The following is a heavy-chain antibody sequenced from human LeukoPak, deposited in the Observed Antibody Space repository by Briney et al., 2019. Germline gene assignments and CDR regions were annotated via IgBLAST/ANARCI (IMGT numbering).Heavy chain of an antibody. Sequence: GGSLRLTCAASGFTFSDYYMSWIRQAPGKGLEWVSYISSSGSTIYYADSVKGRFTISRDNAKNSLYLQMNSLRAEDTAVYYCASNYWYYYGSGSDDAFDIWGQGTMVTVSS. D-gene: IGHD3-10*01. CDR1: GFTFSDYY. V-gene: IGHV3-11*01. J-gene: IGHJ3*02. CDR2: ISSSGSTI. CDR3: ASNYWYYYGSGSDDAFDI.